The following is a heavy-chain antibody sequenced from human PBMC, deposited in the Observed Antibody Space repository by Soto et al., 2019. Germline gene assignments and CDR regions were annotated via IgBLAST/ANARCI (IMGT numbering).Heavy chain of an antibody. CDR1: GFTFSSYG. CDR2: ISYDGSNK. V-gene: IGHV3-30*18. J-gene: IGHJ1*01. Sequence: QVQLVESGGGVVQPGRSLRLSCAASGFTFSSYGMHWVRQAPGKGLEWVAVISYDGSNKYYADSVKGRFTISRDNSKNTPYLQMDSLRAEDTAVYYCAKAPYYDYVWGSYRYSYFQHWGQGTLVTVSS. CDR3: AKAPYYDYVWGSYRYSYFQH. D-gene: IGHD3-16*02.